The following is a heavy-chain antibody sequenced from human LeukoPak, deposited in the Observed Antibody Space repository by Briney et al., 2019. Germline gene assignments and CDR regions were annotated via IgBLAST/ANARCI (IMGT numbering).Heavy chain of an antibody. CDR3: AGEVFPSLGYSSGWSRYNWFDP. V-gene: IGHV4-34*01. Sequence: SETLSLTCAVYGGSFSGYYWSWIRQPPGKGLEWIGEINHSGSTNYNPSLKSRVTISVDTSKNQFSLKPSSVTAADTAVYYCAGEVFPSLGYSSGWSRYNWFDPWGQGTLVTVSS. CDR2: INHSGST. J-gene: IGHJ5*02. CDR1: GGSFSGYY. D-gene: IGHD6-19*01.